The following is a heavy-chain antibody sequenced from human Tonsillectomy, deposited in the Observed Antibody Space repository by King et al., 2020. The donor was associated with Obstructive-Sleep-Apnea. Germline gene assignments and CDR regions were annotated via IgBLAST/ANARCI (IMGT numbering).Heavy chain of an antibody. Sequence: VQLVESGGGVVQPGGSLRLSCAASGFTFSNYGMHWVRQAPGKGLDWGAFMRFDGRCNFYTDSLKGRFTISRDRSKHTLYLQMNSLRTEDTAVYYCAKPLRRAFGDYFDYWGQGTLVTVSS. CDR1: GFTFSNYG. V-gene: IGHV3-30*02. J-gene: IGHJ4*02. CDR3: AKPLRRAFGDYFDY. D-gene: IGHD3-16*01. CDR2: MRFDGRCN.